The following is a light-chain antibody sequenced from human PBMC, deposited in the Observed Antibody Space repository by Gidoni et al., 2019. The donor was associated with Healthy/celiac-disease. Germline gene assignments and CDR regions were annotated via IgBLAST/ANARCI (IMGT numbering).Light chain of an antibody. CDR2: LNSDGSH. Sequence: QLVLPQSPSASASLGASVKLTCTLRSGHSSYAIAWHQQQPEKGPRYLMNLNSDGSHSKGDGIPDRFSGSSSGAERYLTISSLQAEDEADYYCQTWGTGIQVFGGGTKLTVL. CDR3: QTWGTGIQV. V-gene: IGLV4-69*01. CDR1: SGHSSYA. J-gene: IGLJ2*01.